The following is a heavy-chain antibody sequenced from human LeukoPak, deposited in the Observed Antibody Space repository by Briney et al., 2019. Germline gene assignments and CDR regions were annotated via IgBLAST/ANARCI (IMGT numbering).Heavy chain of an antibody. CDR3: ARAAVVVPAARMDPRYYYYYMDV. CDR2: ISSSGSTI. J-gene: IGHJ6*03. Sequence: GGSLRLSCAASGFTVSSNYMNWVRQAPGKGLEWVSYISSSGSTIYYADSVKGRFTISRDNAKNSLYLQMNSLRAEDTAVYYCARAAVVVPAARMDPRYYYYYMDVWGKGTTVTISS. CDR1: GFTVSSNY. D-gene: IGHD2-2*01. V-gene: IGHV3-48*04.